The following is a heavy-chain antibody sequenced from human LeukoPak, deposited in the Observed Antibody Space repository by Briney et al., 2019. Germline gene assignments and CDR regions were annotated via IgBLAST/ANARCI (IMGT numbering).Heavy chain of an antibody. D-gene: IGHD3-10*01. CDR2: VSSSGSSI. J-gene: IGHJ4*02. CDR1: GFTFSNFE. V-gene: IGHV3-48*03. CDR3: AIEGPGSHPDY. Sequence: PGGSLRLSCAASGFTFSNFEMNWVRRAPGKGLEWVSYVSSSGSSIYYADSVRGRFTVSRDNAKNSLFLQMNSLRAEDTAIYYCAIEGPGSHPDYWGQGTLVSVSS.